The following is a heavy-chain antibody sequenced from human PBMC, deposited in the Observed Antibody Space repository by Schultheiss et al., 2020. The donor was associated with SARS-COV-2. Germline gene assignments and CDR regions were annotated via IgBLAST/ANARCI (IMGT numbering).Heavy chain of an antibody. Sequence: GESLKISCAASGFTFSSYGMHWVRQAPGKGLEWVAVIWYDGSNKYYADSVKGRFTISRDNSKNTLYLQMNSLRAEDTAVYYCARGYDFWSGYFDAFDIWGQGTMVTVSS. D-gene: IGHD3-3*01. CDR2: IWYDGSNK. CDR3: ARGYDFWSGYFDAFDI. V-gene: IGHV3-33*08. J-gene: IGHJ3*02. CDR1: GFTFSSYG.